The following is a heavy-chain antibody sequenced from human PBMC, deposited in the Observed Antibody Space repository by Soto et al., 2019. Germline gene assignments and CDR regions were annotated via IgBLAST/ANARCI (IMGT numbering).Heavy chain of an antibody. Sequence: SSETLSLTCTVSGGSISSGGYYWSWIRQHPGKGLEWIGNIYYTGSTHYDPSLKSRITISLDTSKNQISLKLSSVTAADTAVYYCARDGDGRMTTNSYYYNGMDVWGPGTTVTVSS. CDR2: IYYTGST. CDR3: ARDGDGRMTTNSYYYNGMDV. V-gene: IGHV4-31*03. J-gene: IGHJ6*02. D-gene: IGHD4-4*01. CDR1: GGSISSGGYY.